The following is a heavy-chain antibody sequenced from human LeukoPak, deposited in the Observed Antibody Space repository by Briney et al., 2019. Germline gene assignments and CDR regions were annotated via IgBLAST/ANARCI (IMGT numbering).Heavy chain of an antibody. Sequence: PGGSLRLSCAASGFTFSSYGMHWVRQAPGKGLEWEAFIRYDGSNKYYADSVKGRFTISRDNSKNTLYLQMNSLRAEDTAVYYCAKDPGIAVAGYFDYWGQGTLVTVSS. V-gene: IGHV3-30*02. CDR1: GFTFSSYG. CDR3: AKDPGIAVAGYFDY. D-gene: IGHD6-19*01. J-gene: IGHJ4*02. CDR2: IRYDGSNK.